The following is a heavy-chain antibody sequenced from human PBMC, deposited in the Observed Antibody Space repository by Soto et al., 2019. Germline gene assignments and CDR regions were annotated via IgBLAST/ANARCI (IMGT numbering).Heavy chain of an antibody. V-gene: IGHV3-74*01. CDR2: INSDGSST. CDR1: GFTFSSYW. Sequence: GGSLRLSCAASGFTFSSYWMHWVRQAPGKGLVWVSRINSDGSSTSYADSVKGRFTISRDNAKNTLYLQMNSLRAEDTAVYYCWYCSGGSCSTKGFYYYYYYMDVWGKGTTVTVSS. CDR3: WYCSGGSCSTKGFYYYYYYMDV. D-gene: IGHD2-15*01. J-gene: IGHJ6*03.